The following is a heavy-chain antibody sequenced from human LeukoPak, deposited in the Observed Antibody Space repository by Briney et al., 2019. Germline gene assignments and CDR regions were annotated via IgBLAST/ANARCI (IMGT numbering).Heavy chain of an antibody. CDR3: AREDRDYDFWSGYPQYNWFDP. CDR2: IYYSGST. D-gene: IGHD3-3*01. CDR1: GGSISSYY. V-gene: IGHV4-59*01. Sequence: PSETLSLTCTVSGGSISSYYWSWIRQPPGKGLEWIGYIYYSGSTNYNPSLKSRVTISVDTSKNQFSLKLSSVTAADTAVHYCAREDRDYDFWSGYPQYNWFDPWGQGTLVTVSS. J-gene: IGHJ5*02.